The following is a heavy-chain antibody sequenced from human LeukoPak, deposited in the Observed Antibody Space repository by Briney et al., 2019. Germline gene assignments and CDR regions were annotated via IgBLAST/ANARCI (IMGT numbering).Heavy chain of an antibody. J-gene: IGHJ4*02. Sequence: ASVKVSCKASGYTFTSYAMHWVRQAPGQRKEWMGWINDGNGKTKYSQKLQGRVTITRDTSASTAYMALSSLRSEDTAVYYCASPIGYSGYDWIFDYWGQGTLVTVSS. CDR2: INDGNGKT. V-gene: IGHV1-3*01. CDR1: GYTFTSYA. D-gene: IGHD5-12*01. CDR3: ASPIGYSGYDWIFDY.